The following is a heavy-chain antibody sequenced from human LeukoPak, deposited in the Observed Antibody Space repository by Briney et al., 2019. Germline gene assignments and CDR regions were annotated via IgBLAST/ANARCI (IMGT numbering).Heavy chain of an antibody. D-gene: IGHD2/OR15-2a*01. CDR2: IYYSGST. CDR3: ARALRGFLYYYYYMDV. V-gene: IGHV4-59*01. CDR1: GGSISSYY. Sequence: PSETLSLTCTVSGGSISSYYWSWIRQPPGKGLEWIGYIYYSGSTNYNPSLKSRVTISVDTSKNQFSLKLSSVTAADTAVYYCARALRGFLYYYYYMDVWGKGTTVTASS. J-gene: IGHJ6*03.